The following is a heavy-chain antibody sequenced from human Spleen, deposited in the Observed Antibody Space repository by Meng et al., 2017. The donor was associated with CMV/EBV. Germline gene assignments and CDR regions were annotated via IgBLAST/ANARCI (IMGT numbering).Heavy chain of an antibody. J-gene: IGHJ4*02. D-gene: IGHD1-14*01. CDR3: AKGLTI. Sequence: GESLKISCAASGFTFSSYAMHWVRQAPGKGLEWVAVISYDGSNKYYADSVKGRFTISRDNSKNTLYLQMNSLRAEDTAVYYCAKGLTIWGQGTLVTVSS. V-gene: IGHV3-30*04. CDR1: GFTFSSYA. CDR2: ISYDGSNK.